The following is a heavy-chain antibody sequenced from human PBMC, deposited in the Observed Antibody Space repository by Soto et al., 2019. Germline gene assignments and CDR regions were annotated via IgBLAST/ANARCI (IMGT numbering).Heavy chain of an antibody. CDR2: IYYSGST. D-gene: IGHD2-15*01. CDR1: GGSISSYY. Sequence: QVQLQESGPGLVKPSETLSLTCTVSGGSISSYYWSWIRQPPGKGLEWIGYIYYSGSTNYNPSLKSRVTISVDTSKNPFSLKLSSVTAADTAVYYCARGRGSGYCSGGSCYGFGGSDYYYYMDVWGKGTTVTVSS. CDR3: ARGRGSGYCSGGSCYGFGGSDYYYYMDV. J-gene: IGHJ6*03. V-gene: IGHV4-59*08.